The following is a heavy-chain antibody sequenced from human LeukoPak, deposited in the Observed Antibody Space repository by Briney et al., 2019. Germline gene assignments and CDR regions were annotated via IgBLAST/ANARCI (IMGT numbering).Heavy chain of an antibody. V-gene: IGHV3-21*01. D-gene: IGHD3-10*01. CDR3: ARRGGREQGGIDY. Sequence: GGSLRLSCAASGFTFSSYSMNWVRRAPGKGLEWVSSISSSSSYIYYADSVKGRFTISRDNAKNSLYLQMNSLRAEDTAVYYCARRGGREQGGIDYWGQGTLVTVSS. J-gene: IGHJ4*02. CDR1: GFTFSSYS. CDR2: ISSSSSYI.